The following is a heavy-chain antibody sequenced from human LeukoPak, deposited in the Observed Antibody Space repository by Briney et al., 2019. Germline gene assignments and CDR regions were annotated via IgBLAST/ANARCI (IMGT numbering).Heavy chain of an antibody. V-gene: IGHV4-39*07. D-gene: IGHD3-10*01. CDR3: ARAHPKERITMVRGVIPELDY. CDR2: IDHSGST. Sequence: SETLSLTCTVSGGSISSSSYYWGWIRQPPGKGLEWIGEIDHSGSTNYNPSLKSRVTISVDTSKNQFSLKLSSVTAADTAVYYCARAHPKERITMVRGVIPELDYWGQGTLVTVSS. CDR1: GGSISSSSYY. J-gene: IGHJ4*02.